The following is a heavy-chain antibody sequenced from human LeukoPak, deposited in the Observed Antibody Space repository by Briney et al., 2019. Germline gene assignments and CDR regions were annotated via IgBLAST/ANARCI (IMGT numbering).Heavy chain of an antibody. J-gene: IGHJ6*02. CDR3: ARDGIAVAGLSYYYYGMDV. Sequence: ASVKVSCKASGHTFTGYYMHWVRQAPGQGLEWMGWINPNSGGTNYAQKFQGRVTMTRDTSISTAYMELSRLRSDDTAVYYCARDGIAVAGLSYYYYGMDVWGQGTTVTVSS. D-gene: IGHD6-19*01. CDR2: INPNSGGT. CDR1: GHTFTGYY. V-gene: IGHV1-2*02.